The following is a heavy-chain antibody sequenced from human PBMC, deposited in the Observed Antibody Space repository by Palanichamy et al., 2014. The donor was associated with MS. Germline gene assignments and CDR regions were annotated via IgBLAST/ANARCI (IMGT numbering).Heavy chain of an antibody. CDR3: ARDRLFYDSSYFDL. J-gene: IGHJ2*01. D-gene: IGHD3-22*01. CDR2: IYSGGST. V-gene: IGHV3-66*01. Sequence: EVQLVESGGGLVQPGWSLRLSCAASGFTVSSNYMSWVRQAPGKGLEWVSVIYSGGSTYYADSVKGRFTISRDNSKNTLYLQMNSLRAEDTAVYHCARDRLFYDSSYFDLWGRGTLVTVSS. CDR1: GFTVSSNY.